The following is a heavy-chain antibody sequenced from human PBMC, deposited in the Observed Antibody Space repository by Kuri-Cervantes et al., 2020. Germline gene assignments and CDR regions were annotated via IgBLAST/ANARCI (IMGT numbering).Heavy chain of an antibody. D-gene: IGHD5-12*01. CDR3: AKRQGWHIVRGYYYGMDV. J-gene: IGHJ6*02. Sequence: GESLKISCAASGFTFSSYEMNWVRQPPGKGLEWVAVISYDGSNKYYADSVKGRFTISRDNSKNTLYLQMNSLRAEDTAVYYCAKRQGWHIVRGYYYGMDVWGQGTTVTVSS. V-gene: IGHV3-30-3*02. CDR1: GFTFSSYE. CDR2: ISYDGSNK.